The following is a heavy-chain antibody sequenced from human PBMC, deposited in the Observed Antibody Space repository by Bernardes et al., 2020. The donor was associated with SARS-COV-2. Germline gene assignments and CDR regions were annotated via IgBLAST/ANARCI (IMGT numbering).Heavy chain of an antibody. J-gene: IGHJ4*02. CDR3: ARTPGKALAGAFDY. CDR2: ISGSGSRT. V-gene: IGHV3-11*06. Sequence: GGSLRLSCVASGFDFSDYYMSWIRQAPGKGLECVSYISGSGSRTNYADSVKGRFTISRDNAKNSLFLQMNSLKAEDTAVYYCARTPGKALAGAFDYWGPGTLVTSSS. CDR1: GFDFSDYY. D-gene: IGHD6-19*01.